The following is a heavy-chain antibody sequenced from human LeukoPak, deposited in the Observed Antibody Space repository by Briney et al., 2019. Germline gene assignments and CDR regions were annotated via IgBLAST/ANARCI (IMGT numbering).Heavy chain of an antibody. CDR1: GGSISSGGYY. CDR2: IYYSGST. Sequence: SQSLSLTCTVSGGSISSGGYYWSWIRQHPGKGLEWIGYIYYSGSTYYNPSLRSRVTISVDTSKNQFSLKLSSVTAADTAVYYCARAITLRHREGVPAAKYYYYMDVWGKGTTVTVSS. V-gene: IGHV4-31*03. J-gene: IGHJ6*03. D-gene: IGHD2-2*01. CDR3: ARAITLRHREGVPAAKYYYYMDV.